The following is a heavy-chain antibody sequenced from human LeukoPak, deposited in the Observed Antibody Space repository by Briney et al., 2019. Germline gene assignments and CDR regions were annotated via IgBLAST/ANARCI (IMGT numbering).Heavy chain of an antibody. D-gene: IGHD2-2*01. J-gene: IGHJ6*03. CDR2: IYHSGST. V-gene: IGHV4-38-2*01. CDR3: ARVVPAADANYYYYYMDV. CDR1: GYSISSGYY. Sequence: PSETLSLTCAVSGYSISSGYYWGWIRPPPGKGREWIGSIYHSGSTYYNQSLKSRVTISVDTSKNHFSLKLSSVTAADTAVYYCARVVPAADANYYYYYMDVWGKGTTVTVSS.